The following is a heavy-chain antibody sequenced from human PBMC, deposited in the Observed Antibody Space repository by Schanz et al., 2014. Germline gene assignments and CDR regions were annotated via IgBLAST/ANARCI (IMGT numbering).Heavy chain of an antibody. V-gene: IGHV3-7*05. D-gene: IGHD2-2*01. J-gene: IGHJ4*02. Sequence: EGQLLESGGGLIQPGGSLRLSCAASGFTFSSYWMSWVRQAPGKGLEWVANIKQHGNEKYYVDSVKGRFTISRDNAKISLYLQMNSLRVEDTAVYYCAKDLLYGAPMPLNHLDYWGQGTLVTVSS. CDR3: AKDLLYGAPMPLNHLDY. CDR2: IKQHGNEK. CDR1: GFTFSSYW.